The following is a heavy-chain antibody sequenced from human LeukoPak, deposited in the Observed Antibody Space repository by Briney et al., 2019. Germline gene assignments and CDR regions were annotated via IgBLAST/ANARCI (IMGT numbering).Heavy chain of an antibody. D-gene: IGHD2-21*02. V-gene: IGHV4-30-4*01. J-gene: IGHJ4*02. CDR2: IYYSGST. CDR1: GGSISSGDYY. Sequence: SETLSLTCTVCGGSISSGDYYWSWIRQPPGKGLEWIGYIYYSGSTYYNPSLKSRVTISVDTSKNQFSLKLSSVTAADTAVYYCAREVVTAQLYYFDYWGQGTLVTVSS. CDR3: AREVVTAQLYYFDY.